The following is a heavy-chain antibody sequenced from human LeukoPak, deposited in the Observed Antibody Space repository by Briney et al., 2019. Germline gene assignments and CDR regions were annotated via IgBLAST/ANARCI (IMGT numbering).Heavy chain of an antibody. V-gene: IGHV3-30*04. D-gene: IGHD6-19*01. CDR2: TSYDGSDK. J-gene: IGHJ4*02. CDR3: ARDSRQGSGWSGIDY. CDR1: GFTFSTYA. Sequence: GGSLRLSCVASGFTFSTYAMHWVRQAPGKGLEWLAVTSYDGSDKYYADSGKGRFTISRDNSKNTLYLQMNSLRPEDTAIYYCARDSRQGSGWSGIDYWGQGTLVTVSS.